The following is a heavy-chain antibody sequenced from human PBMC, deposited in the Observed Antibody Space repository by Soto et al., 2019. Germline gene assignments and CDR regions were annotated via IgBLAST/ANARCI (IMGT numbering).Heavy chain of an antibody. V-gene: IGHV3-30*18. CDR2: ISYDGSNK. CDR1: GFTFSSYG. D-gene: IGHD3-10*01. CDR3: AKDRWFGEFNYYYYYGMDV. Sequence: QVQLVESGGGVVQPGRSLRLSCAASGFTFSSYGMHWVRQAPGKGLEWVAVISYDGSNKYYADSVKGRFTISRDNSKNTLYLQMNSLRAEDTAVYYCAKDRWFGEFNYYYYYGMDVW. J-gene: IGHJ6*01.